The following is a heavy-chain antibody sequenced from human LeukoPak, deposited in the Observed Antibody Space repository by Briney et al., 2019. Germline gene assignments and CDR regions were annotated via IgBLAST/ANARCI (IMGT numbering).Heavy chain of an antibody. V-gene: IGHV1-69*13. D-gene: IGHD4-11*01. J-gene: IGHJ5*02. CDR3: ARDGEWHSNGYYGFDP. CDR2: IIPIFGTA. Sequence: SVKVSCKASGGTFSSYAISWVRQAPGQGLEWMGGIIPIFGTANYAQKFQGRVTITADESTSIAYMELSSLRSEDTAVYYCARDGEWHSNGYYGFDPWGQGTLVTVSS. CDR1: GGTFSSYA.